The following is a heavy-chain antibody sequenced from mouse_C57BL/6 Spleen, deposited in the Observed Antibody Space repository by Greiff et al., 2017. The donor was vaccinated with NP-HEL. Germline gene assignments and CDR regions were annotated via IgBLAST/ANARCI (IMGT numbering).Heavy chain of an antibody. V-gene: IGHV3-3*01. CDR3: ARSPITTVVAHWYFDV. J-gene: IGHJ1*03. CDR2: TFYSGIT. D-gene: IGHD1-1*01. CDR1: GFSINSDCY. Sequence: EVQVVESGPSLVRPSQTLSLTCTVTGFSINSDCYWIWIRQFPGNNLEYIGYTFYSGITYYNPSLESRTYITRDTSKNQFSLKLSSVTTEDTATYYCARSPITTVVAHWYFDVWGTGTTVTVSS.